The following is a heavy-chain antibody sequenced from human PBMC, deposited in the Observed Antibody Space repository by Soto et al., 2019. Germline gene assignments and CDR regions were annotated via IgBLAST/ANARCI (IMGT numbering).Heavy chain of an antibody. J-gene: IGHJ5*02. Sequence: PGGSLRLSCAASGFTFSSYSMNWVRQAPGKGLEWVSSISSSSSYIYYADSVKGRFTISRDNAKNSLYLQMNSLRAEDTAVYYCARADYDFWSGYYGGQNWFDPWGQGTLVTVSS. D-gene: IGHD3-3*01. CDR3: ARADYDFWSGYYGGQNWFDP. CDR1: GFTFSSYS. V-gene: IGHV3-21*01. CDR2: ISSSSSYI.